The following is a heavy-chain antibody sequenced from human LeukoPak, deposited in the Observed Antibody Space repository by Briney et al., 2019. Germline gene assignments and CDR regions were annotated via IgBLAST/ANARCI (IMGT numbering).Heavy chain of an antibody. CDR2: IYYSVST. D-gene: IGHD3-3*02. CDR1: GDSISSSSYY. Sequence: PSETLSLTCTVSGDSISSSSYYWGWIRQPPGKGLEWIGNIYYSVSTYYNPSLNSRVTISVDTSKNQFSLKLSSVTAADTAVYHCARGAFSFPDAFDIWGQGTMVTVSS. J-gene: IGHJ3*02. V-gene: IGHV4-39*01. CDR3: ARGAFSFPDAFDI.